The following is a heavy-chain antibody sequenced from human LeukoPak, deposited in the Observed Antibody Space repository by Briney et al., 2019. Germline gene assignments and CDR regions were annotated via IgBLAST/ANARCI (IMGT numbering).Heavy chain of an antibody. J-gene: IGHJ6*02. D-gene: IGHD6-13*01. CDR1: GGSISCYY. V-gene: IGHV4-59*08. Sequence: SETLSLTCTVSGGSISCYYWSWIRQPPGKGLEWIGYIYYSGSTNYNPSLKSRVTISVDTSKNQFSLKLSSVTAADTAVYYCARVGIAAAGTNYYYYYGMDVWGQGTTVTVSS. CDR3: ARVGIAAAGTNYYYYYGMDV. CDR2: IYYSGST.